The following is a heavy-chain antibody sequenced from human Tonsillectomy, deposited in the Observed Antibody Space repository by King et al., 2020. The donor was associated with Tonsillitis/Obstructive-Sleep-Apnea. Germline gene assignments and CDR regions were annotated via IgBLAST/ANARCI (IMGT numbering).Heavy chain of an antibody. CDR2: IYDSGST. CDR3: ARFKRNYFDY. V-gene: IGHV4-59*01. CDR1: GDSISSYY. J-gene: IGHJ4*02. Sequence: LQLQESGPGLVKPSETLSLTCTVSGDSISSYYCSWIRPSPGKGLEWIGYIYDSGSTYYNPSLKSRVTISADTSKNQFSLKLSSVTTADTAVYYCARFKRNYFDYWGQGTLVTVSS.